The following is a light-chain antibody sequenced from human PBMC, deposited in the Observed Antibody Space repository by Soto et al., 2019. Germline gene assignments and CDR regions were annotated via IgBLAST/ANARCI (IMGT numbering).Light chain of an antibody. CDR2: DVS. Sequence: QSALTQPRSVSGSPGQSVTISCTGTSSDVGGYNYVSWYQQHPGKALKLMIYDVSKRPSGVPDRFSGSKSGNTASLTISGLQAEDEADYYCCSYAGSYTSYVFGTGTKLTVL. CDR3: CSYAGSYTSYV. V-gene: IGLV2-11*01. J-gene: IGLJ1*01. CDR1: SSDVGGYNY.